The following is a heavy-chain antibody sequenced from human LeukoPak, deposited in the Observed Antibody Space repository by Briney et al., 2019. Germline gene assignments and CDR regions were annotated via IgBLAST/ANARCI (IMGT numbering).Heavy chain of an antibody. Sequence: SETLSLTCTVSGGSISSYYWGWIRQPPGRGLEWIGSIYYSGDIYYNPSLKSRVTMSVDTSKNHFSLRLSSVTAADTAVYYCARLMAVATNRFDPWGQGTLVTVSS. CDR3: ARLMAVATNRFDP. CDR2: IYYSGDI. V-gene: IGHV4-39*07. J-gene: IGHJ5*02. CDR1: GGSISSYY. D-gene: IGHD5-12*01.